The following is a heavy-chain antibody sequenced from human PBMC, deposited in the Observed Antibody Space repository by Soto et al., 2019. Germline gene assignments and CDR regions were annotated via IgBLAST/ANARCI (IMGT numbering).Heavy chain of an antibody. Sequence: SETLSLTCTVSGDSMNNYYWSWIRQPPGKGLEWIGFIYYSGSTNYSPSLTSRVAMSVDTSKNQFSLMLSSVSAADTALYYCARYMRTTIAAGVAFDYWGHGILVTVS. J-gene: IGHJ4*01. CDR3: ARYMRTTIAAGVAFDY. CDR2: IYYSGST. D-gene: IGHD6-13*01. CDR1: GDSMNNYY. V-gene: IGHV4-59*08.